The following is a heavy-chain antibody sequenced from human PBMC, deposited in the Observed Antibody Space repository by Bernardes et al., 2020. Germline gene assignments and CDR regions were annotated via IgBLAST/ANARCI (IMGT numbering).Heavy chain of an antibody. CDR1: GYRFATYW. V-gene: IGHV5-51*01. Sequence: GESLKISCKGSGYRFATYWIAWVRQMPGKGLEWMGIIYPGDSDTIYSPSFEGQVTISADKSISTAYLQWSSLKASDTAMYYCARRLGDYDPYYYYGMDVWGQGSTVTVSS. J-gene: IGHJ6*02. CDR3: ARRLGDYDPYYYYGMDV. CDR2: IYPGDSDT. D-gene: IGHD4-17*01.